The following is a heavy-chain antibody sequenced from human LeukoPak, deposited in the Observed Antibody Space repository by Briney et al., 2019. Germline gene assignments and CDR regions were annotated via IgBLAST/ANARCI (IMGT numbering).Heavy chain of an antibody. CDR3: ASPGSVSTGGPI. D-gene: IGHD3-9*01. J-gene: IGHJ4*02. Sequence: GGSLRLSCAASGFTFSTYSMNWVRQAPGKGLEWVSSISTSSSYIKYADSVKGRFTISRDNARNSLSLQMNSLTAEDTAVYYCASPGSVSTGGPIWGQGSLVTVSS. CDR1: GFTFSTYS. CDR2: ISTSSSYI. V-gene: IGHV3-21*01.